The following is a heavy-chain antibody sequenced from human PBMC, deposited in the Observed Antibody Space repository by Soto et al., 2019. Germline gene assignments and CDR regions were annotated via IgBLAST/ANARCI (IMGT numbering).Heavy chain of an antibody. Sequence: TGGSLRLSSAASGFTYSSYAMSWVRQGTGKGLEWVSAISGIGGSTYYADSVKGRFTISRDNSKNTLYLQMNSLRAEDTAVYYCAKELGSSSGSYSDYWGQGTLVTVSS. D-gene: IGHD1-26*01. J-gene: IGHJ4*02. CDR2: ISGIGGST. CDR3: AKELGSSSGSYSDY. CDR1: GFTYSSYA. V-gene: IGHV3-23*01.